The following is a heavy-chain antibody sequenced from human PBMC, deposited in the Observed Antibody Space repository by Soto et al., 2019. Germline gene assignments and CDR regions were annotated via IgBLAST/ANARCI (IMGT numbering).Heavy chain of an antibody. CDR2: MNPNSGNT. J-gene: IGHJ6*02. Sequence: QVQLVQSGAEVKKPGASVKVSCKASGYTFTSYDINWVRQATGQGLEWMGWMNPNSGNTGYAQKFQGRVTMTRNTSISRAYMELSSLRSEDTAVYYCARRKSGTFFDYYYYGMDVWGQGTTVTVSS. CDR3: ARRKSGTFFDYYYYGMDV. CDR1: GYTFTSYD. V-gene: IGHV1-8*01. D-gene: IGHD3-16*01.